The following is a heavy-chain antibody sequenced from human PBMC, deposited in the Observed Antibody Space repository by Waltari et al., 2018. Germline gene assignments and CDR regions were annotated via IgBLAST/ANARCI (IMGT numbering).Heavy chain of an antibody. CDR3: ARDPRYCSGGSCYV. CDR1: GFPFTAYT. J-gene: IGHJ4*02. D-gene: IGHD2-15*01. Sequence: EVQLVESGGGLVKPGGSLSLSCEVSGFPFTAYTLNWVRQAPGKGLGWVSSISSSSSDIYYADSVKGRFTISRDNAKNSLFLQMNSLRAEDTAVYYCARDPRYCSGGSCYVWGQGTLVTVSS. V-gene: IGHV3-21*01. CDR2: ISSSSSDI.